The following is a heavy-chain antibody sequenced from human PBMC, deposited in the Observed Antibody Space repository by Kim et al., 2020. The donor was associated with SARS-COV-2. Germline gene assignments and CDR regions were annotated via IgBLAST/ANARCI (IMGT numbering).Heavy chain of an antibody. V-gene: IGHV4-34*01. CDR1: GGSFSGYY. J-gene: IGHJ3*02. D-gene: IGHD3-10*01. CDR2: INHSGST. CDR3: ARPRTLLWFGRHDAFAI. Sequence: SETLSLTCAVYGGSFSGYYWSWIRQPPGKGLEWIGEINHSGSTNYNTSLKSRVTISVDTSKNQFSLKLRSGTAADTAVYYCARPRTLLWFGRHDAFAIWG.